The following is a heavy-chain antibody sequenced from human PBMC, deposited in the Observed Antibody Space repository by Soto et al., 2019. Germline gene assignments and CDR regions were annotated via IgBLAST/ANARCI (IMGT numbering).Heavy chain of an antibody. CDR1: GGSVSSGSYY. CDR2: IYYSGST. Sequence: SETLSLTCTVSGGSVSSGSYYWSWIRQPPGKGLEWIGYIYYSGSTNYNPSLKSRVTISVDTSKNQFSLKLSSVTAADTAVYYCARTGTLRGYGGNLDTDYWGQGALVTVSS. D-gene: IGHD4-17*01. CDR3: ARTGTLRGYGGNLDTDY. J-gene: IGHJ4*02. V-gene: IGHV4-61*01.